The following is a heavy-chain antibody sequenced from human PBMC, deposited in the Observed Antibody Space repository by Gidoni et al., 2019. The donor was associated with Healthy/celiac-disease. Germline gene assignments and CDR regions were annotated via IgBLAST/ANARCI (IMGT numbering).Heavy chain of an antibody. Sequence: EVQLVESGGGLVQPGRSLRLSCTASGFTFGDYAMSWFRQAPGKGLEWVGFIRSKAYGGTTEYAASVKGRFTISRDDSKSIAYLQMNSLKTEDTAVYYCTREPGYSSSWYPRYFDYWGQGTLVTVSS. J-gene: IGHJ4*02. CDR1: GFTFGDYA. D-gene: IGHD6-13*01. CDR2: IRSKAYGGTT. V-gene: IGHV3-49*03. CDR3: TREPGYSSSWYPRYFDY.